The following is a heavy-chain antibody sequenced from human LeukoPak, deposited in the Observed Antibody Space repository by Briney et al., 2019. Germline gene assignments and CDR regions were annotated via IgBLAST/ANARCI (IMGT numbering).Heavy chain of an antibody. CDR2: IIPILGIA. CDR1: GGTFSSYA. CDR3: ARGGSSSMMEKVNWFDP. D-gene: IGHD6-13*01. J-gene: IGHJ5*02. Sequence: SVRVSCKASGGTFSSYAISWVRHAPGQGLEWMGRIIPILGIAHYAQKFQGRVTITADKSTSTAYMELSSLRSEATAVYYCARGGSSSMMEKVNWFDPWGQGTLVTVSS. V-gene: IGHV1-69*04.